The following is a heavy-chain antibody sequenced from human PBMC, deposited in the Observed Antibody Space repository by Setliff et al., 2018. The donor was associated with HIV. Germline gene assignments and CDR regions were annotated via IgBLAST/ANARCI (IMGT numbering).Heavy chain of an antibody. V-gene: IGHV4-59*11. CDR2: IYNSGRT. J-gene: IGHJ4*02. D-gene: IGHD5-18*01. CDR1: GVSISSHY. CDR3: ARLSETAMASFDS. Sequence: SETLSLTCTVSGVSISSHYWSWIRQPPGKGLEWIGYIYNSGRTNYNPSLTSRVTISVDTSKNQFSLKLSSVTAADTAVYYCARLSETAMASFDSWGQGTLVTVSS.